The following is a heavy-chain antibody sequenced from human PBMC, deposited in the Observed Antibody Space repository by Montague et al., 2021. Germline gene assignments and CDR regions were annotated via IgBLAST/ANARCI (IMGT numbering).Heavy chain of an antibody. CDR3: ARDSPVVDLWVGEHKGAFDI. CDR1: GDSISSYEYY. D-gene: IGHD3-10*01. Sequence: SETLSLTCSVSGDSISSYEYYWTWIRQPAGRGLEWIGRVYKRGDTNTNPSLRSRLTLSVDTSKNHFSLTLTSVTAADTAVYFCARDSPVVDLWVGEHKGAFDIWGQGTMVTVSS. J-gene: IGHJ3*02. V-gene: IGHV4-4*07. CDR2: VYKRGDT.